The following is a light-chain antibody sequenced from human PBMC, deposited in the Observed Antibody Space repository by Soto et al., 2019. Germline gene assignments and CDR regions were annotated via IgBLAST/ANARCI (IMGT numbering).Light chain of an antibody. Sequence: QSVLTQPASVSGSPGQSFTISCTGTSRDVGGYNYVSWYQQHPGKAPKLMIYDVSNLPSVVSNRFSGSKSGNTASLTISGLQAEDEADYYCSSYTSSSTVFGTGTKVTVL. CDR2: DVS. CDR3: SSYTSSSTV. CDR1: SRDVGGYNY. V-gene: IGLV2-14*01. J-gene: IGLJ1*01.